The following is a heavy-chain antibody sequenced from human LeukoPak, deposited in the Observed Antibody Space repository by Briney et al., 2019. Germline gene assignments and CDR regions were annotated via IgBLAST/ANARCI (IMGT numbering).Heavy chain of an antibody. CDR1: GGSISSGDYY. CDR2: IYYSGST. D-gene: IGHD4-17*01. Sequence: PSETLSLTCTVSGGSISSGDYYWTWIRQPPGKGLEWIGYIYYSGSTYYNPSLKSRVTMSVDTSKNQFSLKLSSVTAADTAVYYCARETGMTTVSPDAFDIWGQGTMVTVSS. CDR3: ARETGMTTVSPDAFDI. V-gene: IGHV4-30-4*01. J-gene: IGHJ3*02.